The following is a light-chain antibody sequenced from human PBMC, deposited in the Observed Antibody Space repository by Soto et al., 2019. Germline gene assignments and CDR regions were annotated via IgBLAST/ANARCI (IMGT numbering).Light chain of an antibody. CDR3: CSYAGSSIVV. Sequence: QSVLTQPASVSGSPGQSITISCTGTSSDVGAFNLVSWYQHRPGKAPKVMIYEVTKRPSGVSYRFSGSRSGNTASLTISGLQAEDEADYYCCSYAGSSIVVFGGGTQLTVL. CDR1: SSDVGAFNL. V-gene: IGLV2-23*02. J-gene: IGLJ2*01. CDR2: EVT.